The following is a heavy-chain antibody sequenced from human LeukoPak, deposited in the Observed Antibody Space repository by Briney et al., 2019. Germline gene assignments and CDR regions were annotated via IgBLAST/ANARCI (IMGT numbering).Heavy chain of an antibody. CDR2: INEDGSEK. J-gene: IGHJ4*02. CDR1: GFTFSNYW. Sequence: GGSLRLSCAASGFTFSNYWMGWVRQAPGRGLEWVANINEDGSEKYYVDSVKGRFTISRDKGKNSLYLQINSLRAEDTAVFYCARGGYYSAWAEDYWGQGTLVTVSS. D-gene: IGHD3-22*01. V-gene: IGHV3-7*01. CDR3: ARGGYYSAWAEDY.